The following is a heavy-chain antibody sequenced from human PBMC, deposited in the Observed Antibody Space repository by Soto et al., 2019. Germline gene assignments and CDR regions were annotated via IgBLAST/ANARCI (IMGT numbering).Heavy chain of an antibody. CDR1: GFTFSSYA. D-gene: IGHD3-22*01. J-gene: IGHJ4*02. V-gene: IGHV3-23*01. CDR2: ISGSGGST. CDR3: AKSREIVVVLAPQDY. Sequence: GGSLRLSCAASGFTFSSYAMSWVRQAPGKGLEWVSAISGSGGSTYYADSVKGRFTISRDNSKNTLYLQMNSLRAEDTAVYYCAKSREIVVVLAPQDYWGQGTLVTVSS.